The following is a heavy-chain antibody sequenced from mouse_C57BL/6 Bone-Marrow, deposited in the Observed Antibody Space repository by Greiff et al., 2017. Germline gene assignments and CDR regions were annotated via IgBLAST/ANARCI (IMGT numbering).Heavy chain of an antibody. D-gene: IGHD2-13*01. Sequence: QVQLQQSGAELVRPGTSVKVSCKASGYAFTNYLIEWVKQRPGQGLEWIGVINPGSGGTNYNEKFKGKATLTADKSSSTAYMQLSSLASEDSAVYFCASCDYGGIAYWGQGTLVTVSA. CDR3: ASCDYGGIAY. CDR1: GYAFTNYL. V-gene: IGHV1-54*01. J-gene: IGHJ3*01. CDR2: INPGSGGT.